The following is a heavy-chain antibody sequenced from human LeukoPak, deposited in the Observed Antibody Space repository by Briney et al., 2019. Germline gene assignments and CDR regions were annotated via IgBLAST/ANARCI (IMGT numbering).Heavy chain of an antibody. CDR3: AKDGQRRAVSVVTYMDV. Sequence: GGSLRLSCAAAGFTFDDYAMHWVRQAPGKGLEWVSTINWNSGRMEYADSVKGRFTISRDNAKNSLYLQMNCLRDEDTALYYCAKDGQRRAVSVVTYMDVWGKGTTVTVSS. CDR2: INWNSGRM. CDR1: GFTFDDYA. V-gene: IGHV3-9*01. J-gene: IGHJ6*03. D-gene: IGHD6-19*01.